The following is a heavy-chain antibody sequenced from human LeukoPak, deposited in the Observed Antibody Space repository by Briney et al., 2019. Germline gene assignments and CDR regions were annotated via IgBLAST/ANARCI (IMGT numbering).Heavy chain of an antibody. J-gene: IGHJ4*02. V-gene: IGHV4-34*01. CDR1: GGSFSAYY. Sequence: SSETLSLTCAVYGGSFSAYYWSWIRQPPGKGLEWIGEINHSGSTNYNPSLKSRVTISVDTSKNQFSLKLSSVTAADTAVYYCARGRRLLWFGGSFDYWGQGTLVTVSS. CDR2: INHSGST. D-gene: IGHD3-10*01. CDR3: ARGRRLLWFGGSFDY.